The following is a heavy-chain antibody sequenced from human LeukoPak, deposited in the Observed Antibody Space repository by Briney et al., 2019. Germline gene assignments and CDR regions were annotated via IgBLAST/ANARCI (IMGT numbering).Heavy chain of an antibody. J-gene: IGHJ5*02. CDR3: AKGSSGWYTFSWFDP. CDR2: ISGSGGST. Sequence: GGSLRLSCAASGFTFSNYAMSWVRQAPGKGLEWVSGISGSGGSTDYADSVKGRFTISRDNSKNTLYLQMNSLRAGDTAVYYCAKGSSGWYTFSWFDPWGQGTQVTVSS. D-gene: IGHD6-19*01. CDR1: GFTFSNYA. V-gene: IGHV3-23*01.